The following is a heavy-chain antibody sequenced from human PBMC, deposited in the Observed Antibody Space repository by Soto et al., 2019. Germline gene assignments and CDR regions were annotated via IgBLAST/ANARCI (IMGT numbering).Heavy chain of an antibody. Sequence: QVQLVQSGAEVKKPGASVKVSCKASGYTFTSYDINWVRQATGQGLEWMGWMNPNSGNTGYAQKFRGRVTMTRNTSISTAYMELSSLRSEDTAVYYCAILASYSYGNFDYWGQGTLVTVSS. D-gene: IGHD5-18*01. V-gene: IGHV1-8*01. CDR2: MNPNSGNT. CDR1: GYTFTSYD. CDR3: AILASYSYGNFDY. J-gene: IGHJ4*02.